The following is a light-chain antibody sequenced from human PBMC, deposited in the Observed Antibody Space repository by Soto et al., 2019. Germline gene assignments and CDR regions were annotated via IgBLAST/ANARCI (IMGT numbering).Light chain of an antibody. CDR2: DAT. J-gene: IGKJ1*01. V-gene: IGKV3-11*01. CDR1: QTVITY. Sequence: EFVLTQSPATLSSSPGERATLSCRASQTVITYLAWYQQKPGQAPRLLIYDATKMVTGIPARFSGSGSGTDFTRTNSRLEPEDFAVYYCQQRGTFGRGTKVEIK. CDR3: QQRGT.